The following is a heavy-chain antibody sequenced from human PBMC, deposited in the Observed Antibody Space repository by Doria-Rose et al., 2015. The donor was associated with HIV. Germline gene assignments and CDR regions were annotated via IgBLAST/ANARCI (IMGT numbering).Heavy chain of an antibody. J-gene: IGHJ3*02. CDR3: TKRRGVTDIDPFDI. V-gene: IGHV3-9*01. CDR2: ISWNSDTI. Sequence: SGGGLLQPGRALRLSCAASGFRFDDYAMHWVRQTPGKGLEWVAGISWNSDTIDYADSVNGRFTISRDNAKNSLYLQMDSLRAEDTALYYCTKRRGVTDIDPFDIWGQGTMVIVSS. D-gene: IGHD2-21*02. CDR1: GFRFDDYA.